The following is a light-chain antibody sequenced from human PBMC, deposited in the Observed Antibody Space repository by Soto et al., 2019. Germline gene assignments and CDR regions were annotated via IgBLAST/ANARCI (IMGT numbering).Light chain of an antibody. V-gene: IGLV4-60*02. CDR2: LEGSGSY. CDR3: ETLDFNTRV. Sequence: QAVVTQSSSASASLGSSVKLTCTLSSGHSSYIIAWHQQQPGKAPRYLMKLEGSGSYNKGSGVPDRFSGSSSGADRYLTISNLQCADEADYYCETLDFNTRVFGGGTMLIGL. J-gene: IGLJ3*02. CDR1: SGHSSYI.